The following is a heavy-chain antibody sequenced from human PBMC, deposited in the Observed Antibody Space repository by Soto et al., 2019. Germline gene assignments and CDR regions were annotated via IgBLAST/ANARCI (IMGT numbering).Heavy chain of an antibody. CDR1: GGSFSGYY. CDR3: ARSKWELPPSDY. V-gene: IGHV4-34*01. Sequence: SETLSLTCAVYGGSFSGYYWSWIRQPPGKGLEWIGEINHSGSTNYNPSLKSRVTISVDTSKNQSSLKLSSVTAADTAVYYCARSKWELPPSDYWGQGTLVTVSS. J-gene: IGHJ4*02. CDR2: INHSGST. D-gene: IGHD1-26*01.